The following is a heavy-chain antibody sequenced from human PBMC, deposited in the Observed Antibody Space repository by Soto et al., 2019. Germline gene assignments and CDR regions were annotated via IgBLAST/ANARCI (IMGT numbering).Heavy chain of an antibody. D-gene: IGHD6-13*01. CDR2: INHSGST. CDR1: GAPFSARY. J-gene: IGHJ4*02. CDR3: ARARIRRVKVAAAWNPFDY. V-gene: IGHV4-34*01. Sequence: SDALSLTCAIYGAPFSARYWSPISQHRGPGLARLGDINHSGSTNYNPSLKSRVTISVDTSKNQFSLKLSSVTAADTAVYYCARARIRRVKVAAAWNPFDYWGQGTLVTVSS.